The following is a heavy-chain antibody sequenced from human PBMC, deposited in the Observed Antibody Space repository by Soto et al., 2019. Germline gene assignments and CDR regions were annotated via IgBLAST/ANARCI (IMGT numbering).Heavy chain of an antibody. D-gene: IGHD6-13*01. CDR3: ASPIAAAGYDDY. CDR1: GGSFSGYY. CDR2: INHSGST. J-gene: IGHJ4*02. V-gene: IGHV4-34*01. Sequence: QVQLQQWGAGLLKPSETLSLTCAVYGGSFSGYYWSWIRQPPGKGLEWIGEINHSGSTNYNPPLISGXXIXVXXSKNQFSPKLSSVTAADTAVYYCASPIAAAGYDDYWGQGTLVTVSS.